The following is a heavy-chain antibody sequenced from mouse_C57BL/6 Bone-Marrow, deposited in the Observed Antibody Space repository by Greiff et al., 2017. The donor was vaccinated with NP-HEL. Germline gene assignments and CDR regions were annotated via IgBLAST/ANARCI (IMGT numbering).Heavy chain of an antibody. CDR1: GFTFSSYA. CDR2: ISDGGSYT. V-gene: IGHV5-4*01. CDR3: ARDYGSSYPYAMDY. J-gene: IGHJ4*01. D-gene: IGHD1-1*01. Sequence: EVQGVESGGGLVKPGGSLKLSCAASGFTFSSYAMSWVRQTPEKRLEWVATISDGGSYTYYPDNVKGRFTISRDNAKNNLYLQMSHLKSEDTAMYYCARDYGSSYPYAMDYWGQGTSVTVSS.